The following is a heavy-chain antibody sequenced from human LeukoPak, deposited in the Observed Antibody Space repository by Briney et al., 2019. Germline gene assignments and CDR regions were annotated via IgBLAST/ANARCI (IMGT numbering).Heavy chain of an antibody. Sequence: GGSLRLSCAASGFTFSSYGMHWVRQAPGKGLEWVAVISYDGSNKYYTDSVKGRFTISRDNSKNTLYLQMNSLRAEDTAVYYCAKDRGLDYAPGDVWGLGATVTVSS. J-gene: IGHJ6*02. CDR1: GFTFSSYG. D-gene: IGHD4-17*01. CDR2: ISYDGSNK. CDR3: AKDRGLDYAPGDV. V-gene: IGHV3-30*18.